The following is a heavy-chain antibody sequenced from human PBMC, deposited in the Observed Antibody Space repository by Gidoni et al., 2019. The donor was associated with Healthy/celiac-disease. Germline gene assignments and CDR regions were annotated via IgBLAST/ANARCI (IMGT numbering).Heavy chain of an antibody. CDR1: GGSISSSSYS. J-gene: IGHJ4*02. CDR2: IYYSGST. D-gene: IGHD5-18*01. CDR3: ARLAVDTAMVTDDY. Sequence: QLQLQESGSGLVKPSETLSLSRTVSGGSISSSSYSWVWIRQPTGQGLEWIGSIYYSGSTHYNPSLKRRVTISVDTSKNQFSLKLSSVTAADTAVYYCARLAVDTAMVTDDYWGQGTLVTVSS. V-gene: IGHV4-39*01.